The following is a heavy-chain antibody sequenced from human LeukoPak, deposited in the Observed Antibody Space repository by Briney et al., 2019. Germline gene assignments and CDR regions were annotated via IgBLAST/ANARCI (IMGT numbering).Heavy chain of an antibody. CDR2: ISSGGSTI. D-gene: IGHD3-10*01. V-gene: IGHV3-48*03. Sequence: GGSLRLSCAASGFTFSTYEMNWVRQAPGKGLEWISYISSGGSTIYYADSVRGRFTISRDNAKNSLFLQMNSLRAEDTAVYYCLCLWFGKGVYWGRGTLVTVSS. J-gene: IGHJ4*02. CDR1: GFTFSTYE. CDR3: LCLWFGKGVY.